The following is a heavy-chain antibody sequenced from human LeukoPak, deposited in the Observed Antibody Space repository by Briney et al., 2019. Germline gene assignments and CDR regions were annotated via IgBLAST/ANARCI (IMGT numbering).Heavy chain of an antibody. V-gene: IGHV1-69*01. J-gene: IGHJ4*02. D-gene: IGHD5-18*01. CDR2: IIPIFGTA. CDR1: GGTFSSYA. Sequence: SVKVSCKASGGTFSSYAISRVRQAPGQGLEWMGGIIPIFGTANYAQKFQGRVTITADESTSTAYMELSSLRSEGTAVYYCARGRGYSYGYLYFDYWGQGTLVTVSS. CDR3: ARGRGYSYGYLYFDY.